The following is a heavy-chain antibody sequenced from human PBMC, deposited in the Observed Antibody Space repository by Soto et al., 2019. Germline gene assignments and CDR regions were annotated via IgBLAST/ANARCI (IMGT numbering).Heavy chain of an antibody. CDR2: IDPSDSYT. CDR1: GYSFTSYW. Sequence: XESLKMSFKGSGYSFTSYWISWVRQIPGKGLEWMGRIDPSDSYTNYSPSFQGHVTISADKSISTAYLQWSSLKASDTAMYYCASQGHSGYDYLVDYWGQGTLVTVSS. J-gene: IGHJ4*02. CDR3: ASQGHSGYDYLVDY. D-gene: IGHD5-12*01. V-gene: IGHV5-10-1*01.